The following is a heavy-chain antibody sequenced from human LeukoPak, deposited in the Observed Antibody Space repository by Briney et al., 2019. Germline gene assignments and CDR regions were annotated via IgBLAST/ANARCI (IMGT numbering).Heavy chain of an antibody. V-gene: IGHV3-7*01. J-gene: IGHJ3*01. CDR3: VAGHCGARDSFDL. D-gene: IGHD2-21*02. CDR2: INQDGSQK. Sequence: GGSRRLSGAAAGFTFSIYWMSWVRQAPGKGPEWVANINQDGSQKYYVDSVKGRFTISRDNAKNSFFLQMSSLRAEDTSVYYCVAGHCGARDSFDLWGRGTMVTVSS. CDR1: GFTFSIYW.